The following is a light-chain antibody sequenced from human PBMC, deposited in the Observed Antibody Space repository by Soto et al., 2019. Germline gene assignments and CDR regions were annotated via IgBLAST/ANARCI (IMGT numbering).Light chain of an antibody. Sequence: IQLTQSPSSLSASVGDRVSITCRASQVISSYLAWYQQKPGKAPKLLIYAASTLQSGVPSRFGGSGSGTDFTLTISSLQPEDFAVYYCQQYNNWPPITFGQGTRLEIK. CDR2: AAS. CDR1: QVISSY. V-gene: IGKV1-9*01. J-gene: IGKJ5*01. CDR3: QQYNNWPPIT.